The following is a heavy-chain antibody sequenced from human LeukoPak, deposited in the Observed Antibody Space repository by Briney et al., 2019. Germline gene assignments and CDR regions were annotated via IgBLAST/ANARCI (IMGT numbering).Heavy chain of an antibody. J-gene: IGHJ4*02. V-gene: IGHV1-24*01. CDR3: ATEGRLTTATRSPFDY. CDR2: FDPEDGET. CDR1: GYTLTELS. D-gene: IGHD4-17*01. Sequence: GASVKVPCKVSGYTLTELSMHWVRQAPGKGLEWMGGFDPEDGETIYAQKFQGRVTMTEDTSTDTAYMELSSLRSEDTAVYYCATEGRLTTATRSPFDYWGQGTLVTVSS.